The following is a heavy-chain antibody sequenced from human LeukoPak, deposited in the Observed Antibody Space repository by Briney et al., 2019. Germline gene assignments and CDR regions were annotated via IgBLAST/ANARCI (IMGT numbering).Heavy chain of an antibody. D-gene: IGHD5-24*01. V-gene: IGHV3-7*05. J-gene: IGHJ4*02. Sequence: GGSLRLSCAASGFPFSSYWMSWIRQAPGKGLEWVANIKPDGSEKSYVDSVKGRFTISRDNAKNSLYLQMNSLRAEDTAVYYCARGQMAGYWGQGTLVTVSS. CDR1: GFPFSSYW. CDR3: ARGQMAGY. CDR2: IKPDGSEK.